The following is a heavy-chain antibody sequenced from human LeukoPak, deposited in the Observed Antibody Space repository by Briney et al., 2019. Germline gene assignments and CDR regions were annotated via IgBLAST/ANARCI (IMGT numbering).Heavy chain of an antibody. CDR3: AKDQSPHCSGDRCYAVDC. CDR2: ISGSGVGT. CDR1: GFTFSSYA. V-gene: IGHV3-23*01. J-gene: IGHJ4*02. D-gene: IGHD2-15*01. Sequence: GGSLRLSCAASGFTFSSYAMSWVRQAPGEGLEWVSAISGSGVGTYNADSVKGRFTISRDNSKNTLYLQMNSLRGEDTAIYFCAKDQSPHCSGDRCYAVDCWGQGTLVTVSS.